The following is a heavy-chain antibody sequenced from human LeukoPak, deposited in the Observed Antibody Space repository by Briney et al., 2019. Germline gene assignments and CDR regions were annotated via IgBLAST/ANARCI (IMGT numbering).Heavy chain of an antibody. CDR2: IYYSGST. V-gene: IGHV4-59*01. J-gene: IGHJ3*02. D-gene: IGHD2-15*01. CDR1: GGSISSYY. CDR3: ARDVVEVAARDAFDI. Sequence: SETLSLTCTVSGGSISSYYWSWIRQPPGKGLEWIGYIYYSGSTNYNPSLKSRVTISVDTSKNQFSLKLTSVTAADTAVYYCARDVVEVAARDAFDIWGQGTMVTVSS.